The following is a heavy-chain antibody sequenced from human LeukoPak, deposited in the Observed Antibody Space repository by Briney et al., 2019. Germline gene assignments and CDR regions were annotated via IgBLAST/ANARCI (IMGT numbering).Heavy chain of an antibody. J-gene: IGHJ4*02. CDR3: AKDNRPSGYFDY. CDR1: GFTFSSYS. V-gene: IGHV3-21*04. Sequence: PGGSLRLSCAASGFTFSSYSMSWVCQAPGKGLEWVSSISSSKTYIYYADSVKGRFTISRDNVKNSLYLQMNSLRAEDTAVYYCAKDNRPSGYFDYWGQGTLVTVSS. CDR2: ISSSKTYI.